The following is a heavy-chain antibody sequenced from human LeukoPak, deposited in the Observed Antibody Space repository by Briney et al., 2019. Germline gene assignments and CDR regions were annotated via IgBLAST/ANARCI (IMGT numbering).Heavy chain of an antibody. CDR3: AREGSSSLEY. J-gene: IGHJ4*02. CDR1: GGSFSGYY. D-gene: IGHD6-13*01. Sequence: SETLSLTCAVYGGSFSGYYWSWIRQPPGKGLEWVGEINHSGSTNYNPSLKSRVTISVDTSKNQFPLKLSSVTAADTAVYYCAREGSSSLEYWGQGTLVTVSS. CDR2: INHSGST. V-gene: IGHV4-34*01.